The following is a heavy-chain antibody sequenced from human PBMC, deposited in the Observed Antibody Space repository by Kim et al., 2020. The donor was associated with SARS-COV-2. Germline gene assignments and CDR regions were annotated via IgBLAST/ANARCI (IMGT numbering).Heavy chain of an antibody. J-gene: IGHJ3*02. D-gene: IGHD3-22*01. V-gene: IGHV1-3*01. CDR2: INAGNGNT. CDR3: ARGFVRSSGYRDSVVYAFDI. CDR1: GYTFTSYA. Sequence: ASVKVSCKASGYTFTSYAMHWVRQAPGQRLEWMGWINAGNGNTKYSQKFQGRVTITRDTSASTAYMELSSLRSEDTAVYYCARGFVRSSGYRDSVVYAFDIWGQGTMVTVSS.